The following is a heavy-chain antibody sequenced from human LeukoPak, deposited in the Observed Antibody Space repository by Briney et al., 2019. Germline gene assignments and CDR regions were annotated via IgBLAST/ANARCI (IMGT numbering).Heavy chain of an antibody. D-gene: IGHD3-16*01. CDR3: VRDGGWGGNDH. J-gene: IGHJ4*02. V-gene: IGHV3-48*04. Sequence: GGSLRLSCAASGLTFSTSSMIWVRQAPGKGLEWVSFISSRSSTIYYADSVKGRFTISRDNAKNSLYLQMNSLRVEDTAVYYCVRDGGWGGNDHWGQGALVTVSS. CDR2: ISSRSSTI. CDR1: GLTFSTSS.